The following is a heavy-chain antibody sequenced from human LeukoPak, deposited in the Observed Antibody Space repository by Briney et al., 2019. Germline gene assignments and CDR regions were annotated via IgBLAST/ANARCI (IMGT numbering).Heavy chain of an antibody. D-gene: IGHD1-14*01. V-gene: IGHV4-59*01. J-gene: IGHJ3*02. CDR3: ARDKSGAEAFEI. CDR1: GGSISSYY. Sequence: SETLSLTCTVSGGSISSYYWSWIRQSPGKGLEWIGHVSYTGITNNNPSLKSRGIISVDTSKNQFSLKLTSVTTADTAVYYCARDKSGAEAFEIWGQGTMVTVSP. CDR2: VSYTGIT.